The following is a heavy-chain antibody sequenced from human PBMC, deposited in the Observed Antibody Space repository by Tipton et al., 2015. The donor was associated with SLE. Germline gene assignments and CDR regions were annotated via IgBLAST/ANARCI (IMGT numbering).Heavy chain of an antibody. J-gene: IGHJ5*02. D-gene: IGHD6-19*01. CDR3: ARGRGAVPGIENWLDP. CDR2: MNPNSGNT. V-gene: IGHV1-8*01. Sequence: QSGPEVKKPGASVKVSCKASGYSFSTYDIDWVRQATGQGLEWMGWMNPNSGNTGYAQKFQGRVTMTRINSINTAYMELSSLRSEDTSVYYCARGRGAVPGIENWLDPWGQGTLVTVSS. CDR1: GYSFSTYD.